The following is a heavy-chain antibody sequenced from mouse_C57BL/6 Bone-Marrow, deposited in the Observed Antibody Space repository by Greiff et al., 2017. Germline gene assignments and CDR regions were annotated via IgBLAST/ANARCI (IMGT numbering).Heavy chain of an antibody. CDR2: IDPETGGT. CDR3: TRCLYDVYSFDY. CDR1: GYTFTDYE. J-gene: IGHJ2*01. D-gene: IGHD2-3*01. V-gene: IGHV1-15*01. Sequence: QVQLQQSGAELVRPGASVTLSCKASGYTFTDYEMHWVKQTPVHGLEWIGAIDPETGGTAYNQKFKGKAILTADKSSSTAYMELRSLTSEDSAVYYCTRCLYDVYSFDYWGQGTTLTVSS.